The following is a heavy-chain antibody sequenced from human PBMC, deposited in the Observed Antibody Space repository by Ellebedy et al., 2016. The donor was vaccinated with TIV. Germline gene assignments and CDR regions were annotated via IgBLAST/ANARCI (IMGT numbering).Heavy chain of an antibody. CDR1: GYTFTTYG. CDR3: VREKAGGMFDY. D-gene: IGHD6-13*01. CDR2: ISAYNGHT. Sequence: ASVKVSCKASGYTFTTYGLSWVRQAPGQGLEWMGWISAYNGHTNYAQEFQGRVTITRDTSASTAYMDLSSLRSEDTAVYYCVREKAGGMFDYWGQGTLVTVSS. V-gene: IGHV1-18*04. J-gene: IGHJ4*02.